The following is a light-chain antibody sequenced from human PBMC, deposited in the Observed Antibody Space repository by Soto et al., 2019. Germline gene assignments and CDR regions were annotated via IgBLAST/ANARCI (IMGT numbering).Light chain of an antibody. Sequence: NFMLTQPHSVSESPGKTVTISCTRRSGSIASNSVQWYQQRPGSAPTTVIYEDNQRPSGVPDRFSGSTDGSSNSASLTISGLQTEDEADYYCQSYDTSTVVFGGGTKVTVL. J-gene: IGLJ2*01. V-gene: IGLV6-57*04. CDR2: EDN. CDR1: SGSIASNS. CDR3: QSYDTSTVV.